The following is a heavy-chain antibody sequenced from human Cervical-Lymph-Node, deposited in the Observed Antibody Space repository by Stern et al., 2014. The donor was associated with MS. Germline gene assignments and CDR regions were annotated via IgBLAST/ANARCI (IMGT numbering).Heavy chain of an antibody. V-gene: IGHV1-46*03. CDR1: GYTFTSYY. J-gene: IGHJ5*02. CDR2: INPSGGST. Sequence: QVQLVQSGAEVKKPGASVKVSCKASGYTFTSYYMHWVRQTPGQGLEWMGIINPSGGSTSYAQKFQGRVTMTRDTSSSTVYMELSSLRSEDTAVYYCARDPLSTVTTLDPWGQGTLVTVSS. CDR3: ARDPLSTVTTLDP. D-gene: IGHD4-17*01.